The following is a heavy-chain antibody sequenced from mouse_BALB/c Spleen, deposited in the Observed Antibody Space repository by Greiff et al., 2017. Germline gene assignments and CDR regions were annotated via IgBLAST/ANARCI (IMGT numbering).Heavy chain of an antibody. CDR2: INPYYGST. Sequence: EVQLQQSGPELVKPGASVKISCKASGYSFTDYIMLWVKQSHGKSLEWIGNINPYYGSTSYNLKFKGKATLTVDKSSSTAYMQLNSLTSEDSAVYYCARIDGNYGYFDYWGQGTTLTVSS. V-gene: IGHV1-39*01. CDR1: GYSFTDYI. D-gene: IGHD2-1*01. CDR3: ARIDGNYGYFDY. J-gene: IGHJ2*01.